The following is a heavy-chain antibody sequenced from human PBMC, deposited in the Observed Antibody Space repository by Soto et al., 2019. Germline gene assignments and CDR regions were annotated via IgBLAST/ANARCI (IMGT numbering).Heavy chain of an antibody. J-gene: IGHJ4*02. D-gene: IGHD1-26*01. CDR3: AEGRGELGAFDY. V-gene: IGHV1-18*01. CDR1: GYTFTSYG. Sequence: QVQLVQSGAEVKKPGASVKVSCKASGYTFTSYGISWVRQAPGQGLEWMGWISAYNGNTNYAQKVQGRVTMTTATSTSPADMELRSLRSDDTDVYSCAEGRGELGAFDYWGQGPLVTVSS. CDR2: ISAYNGNT.